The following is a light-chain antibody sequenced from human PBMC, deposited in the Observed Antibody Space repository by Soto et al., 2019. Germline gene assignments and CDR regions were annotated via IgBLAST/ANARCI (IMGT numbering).Light chain of an antibody. J-gene: IGKJ5*01. Sequence: DIQMTQSPSTLSASVGDRVTITCRASQSISSWLAWYQQKPGKAPKLLIYDASNLESGVPSRFSGSGSGTEFTLTISSLQPDDFATYYCQQFNNYITFGQGTRLEI. V-gene: IGKV1-5*01. CDR3: QQFNNYIT. CDR1: QSISSW. CDR2: DAS.